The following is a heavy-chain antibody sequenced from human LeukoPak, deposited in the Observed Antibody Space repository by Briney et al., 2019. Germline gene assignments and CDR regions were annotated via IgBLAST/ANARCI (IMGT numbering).Heavy chain of an antibody. J-gene: IGHJ6*02. CDR2: IYTSGST. CDR3: ARDLSGDSSSWYSNYYYGMDV. Sequence: SETLSLTCTVSGGSISSYYWSWIRQPAGKGLEWIGRIYTSGSTNYNPSLKSRVTMSVDTSKNQSSLKLSSVTAADTAVYYCARDLSGDSSSWYSNYYYGMDVWGQGTTVTVSS. V-gene: IGHV4-4*07. CDR1: GGSISSYY. D-gene: IGHD6-13*01.